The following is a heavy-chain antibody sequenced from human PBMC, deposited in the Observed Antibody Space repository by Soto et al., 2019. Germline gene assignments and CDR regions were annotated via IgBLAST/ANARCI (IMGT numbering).Heavy chain of an antibody. J-gene: IGHJ4*02. D-gene: IGHD4-17*01. V-gene: IGHV1-69*13. CDR3: ARELDPYYGGNSLSLDY. Sequence: QVQLVQSGAEVKKPGSSVKVSCKASGGSFSTYGINWVRLAPGQGLEWMGGIIPKFGTTNYAQKFRGRVTITADESTNIAYMELNYLRSEDTAVYFCARELDPYYGGNSLSLDYWGQGTLVTVSS. CDR2: IIPKFGTT. CDR1: GGSFSTYG.